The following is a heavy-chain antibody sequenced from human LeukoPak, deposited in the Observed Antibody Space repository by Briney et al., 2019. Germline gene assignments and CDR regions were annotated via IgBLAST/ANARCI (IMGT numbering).Heavy chain of an antibody. CDR1: RVTFSSYA. V-gene: IGHV1-69*05. CDR3: ARGLVGAADY. D-gene: IGHD1-26*01. J-gene: IGHJ4*02. Sequence: SVKVSCKASRVTFSSYAISWVRQAPGQGLGWMGGIIPIFGTANYAQKFQGRVTITTDESTSTAYMELSSLRSEDTAVYYCARGLVGAADYWGQGTLVTVSS. CDR2: IIPIFGTA.